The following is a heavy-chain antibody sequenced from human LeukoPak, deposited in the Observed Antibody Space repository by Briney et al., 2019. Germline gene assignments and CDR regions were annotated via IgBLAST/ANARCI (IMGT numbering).Heavy chain of an antibody. D-gene: IGHD3-16*02. Sequence: SETLSLTCTVSGGSISSYYWSWIRQPPGKGLEWIGYIYYGGSTNYNPSLKSRVTISVDTSKNQFSLKLSSVTAEDTAVYYCARSLSSRFSGPRRPYYFDYWGQGTLVTVSS. CDR3: ARSLSSRFSGPRRPYYFDY. J-gene: IGHJ4*02. CDR1: GGSISSYY. V-gene: IGHV4-59*12. CDR2: IYYGGST.